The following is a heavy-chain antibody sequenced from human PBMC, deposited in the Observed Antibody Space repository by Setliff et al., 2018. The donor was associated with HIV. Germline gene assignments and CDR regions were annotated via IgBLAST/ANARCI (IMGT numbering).Heavy chain of an antibody. CDR1: GGSISSYH. Sequence: PSETLSLTCTVSGGSISSYHWNWLRQTPGKGLEWIGYIYTSRGTNYNHSLRTRAIISVDTSNQFSLKLSSVTAADAAVYYCARSPSYRSSWEYYFDYWGQGILVTVSS. CDR2: IYTSRGT. V-gene: IGHV4-4*09. D-gene: IGHD6-13*01. J-gene: IGHJ4*02. CDR3: ARSPSYRSSWEYYFDY.